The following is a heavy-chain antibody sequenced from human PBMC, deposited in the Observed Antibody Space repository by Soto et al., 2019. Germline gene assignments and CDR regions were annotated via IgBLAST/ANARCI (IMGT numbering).Heavy chain of an antibody. CDR2: INPNSGGT. D-gene: IGHD3-10*01. V-gene: IGHV1-2*04. CDR3: ARGSPGSANYYYGMDV. Sequence: ASVKVSCKGSGYTFTGYYMHWVRQAHGQGLEWMGWINPNSGGTNYAQKFQGWVTMTRDTSISTAYMELSRLRSDDTAVYYCARGSPGSANYYYGMDVWGQGTTVTVSS. CDR1: GYTFTGYY. J-gene: IGHJ6*02.